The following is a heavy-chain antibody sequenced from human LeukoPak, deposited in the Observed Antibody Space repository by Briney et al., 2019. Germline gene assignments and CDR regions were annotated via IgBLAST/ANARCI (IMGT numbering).Heavy chain of an antibody. J-gene: IGHJ6*03. Sequence: PSETLSLTCTVSDGSISSSSYYWGWIRQPPGKGLEWIGSIYYSGSTYYNPSLKSRVTISVDTSKNQFSLKLSSVTTADTAVYYCARGEPSTLLNNDYYFMDVWGKGTTVTVSS. CDR3: ARGEPSTLLNNDYYFMDV. V-gene: IGHV4-39*07. CDR2: IYYSGST. CDR1: DGSISSSSYY. D-gene: IGHD1/OR15-1a*01.